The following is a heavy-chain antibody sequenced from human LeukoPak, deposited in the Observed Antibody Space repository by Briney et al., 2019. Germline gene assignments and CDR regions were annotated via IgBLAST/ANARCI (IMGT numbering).Heavy chain of an antibody. J-gene: IGHJ4*02. Sequence: ASVKVSCKASGYTFTSYGISWVRQAPGQGLEWMGWISAYNGNTNYAQKLQGRVTMTTDTSTGTAYMELKNLESDDTAVYYCARGSGGGEPNDYWGQGTLVTVSS. CDR1: GYTFTSYG. V-gene: IGHV1-18*01. CDR2: ISAYNGNT. D-gene: IGHD2-21*01. CDR3: ARGSGGGEPNDY.